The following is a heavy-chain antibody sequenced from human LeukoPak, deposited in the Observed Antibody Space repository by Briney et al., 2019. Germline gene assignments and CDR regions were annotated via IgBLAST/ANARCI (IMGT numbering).Heavy chain of an antibody. D-gene: IGHD1-26*01. J-gene: IGHJ5*02. CDR1: GFTFSSYS. Sequence: GGSLRLSCAASGFTFSSYSMNWVRQAPGKGLEWVSYISSSSSTIYYADSVRGRFTISRDNAKNSLYLRMNSLRAEDTAMYYCAREGSAFDPWSQGTLVTVSS. CDR2: ISSSSSTI. V-gene: IGHV3-48*01. CDR3: AREGSAFDP.